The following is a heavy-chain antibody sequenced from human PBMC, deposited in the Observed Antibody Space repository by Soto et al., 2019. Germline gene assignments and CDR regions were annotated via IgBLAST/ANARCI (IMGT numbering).Heavy chain of an antibody. J-gene: IGHJ4*02. CDR3: ARGRGYSSGYVQESYDY. D-gene: IGHD5-18*01. Sequence: SENLSLTCTVSAGSISRYYWSWIRQPPGKGLEWIGYIYYSGSTNYNPSLKSRVTISVDTSKNQFSLKLSSVTAADPAVYYCARGRGYSSGYVQESYDYWGQGSLVTVSA. V-gene: IGHV4-59*01. CDR2: IYYSGST. CDR1: AGSISRYY.